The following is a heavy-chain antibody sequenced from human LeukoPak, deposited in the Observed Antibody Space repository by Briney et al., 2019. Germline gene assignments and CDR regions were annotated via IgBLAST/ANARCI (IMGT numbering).Heavy chain of an antibody. D-gene: IGHD6-13*01. V-gene: IGHV3-33*01. Sequence: PGGSLRLPCAASGFTFSSYGMHWLRQAPGKGLEWLALIWDDGSKEKYADSVKGRFTISRDNSKNTPYLQMNSLRAEDTAVYYCARGRGISSRYVDYWGQGTLVSVSS. CDR2: IWDDGSKE. CDR3: ARGRGISSRYVDY. CDR1: GFTFSSYG. J-gene: IGHJ4*02.